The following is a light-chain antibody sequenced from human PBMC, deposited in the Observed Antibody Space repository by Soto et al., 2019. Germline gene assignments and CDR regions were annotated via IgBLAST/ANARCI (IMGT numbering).Light chain of an antibody. CDR3: QQYSRYRT. Sequence: DIQLTQSPSTLSASVGDRVTITCRASQTISYWLAWYQQKPGKAPKLLIYQTSTLQGGVPSRFSGSGSGTELTLTISRLQHDDSETYYCQQYSRYRTFGQGTKVDI. CDR1: QTISYW. J-gene: IGKJ1*01. CDR2: QTS. V-gene: IGKV1-5*03.